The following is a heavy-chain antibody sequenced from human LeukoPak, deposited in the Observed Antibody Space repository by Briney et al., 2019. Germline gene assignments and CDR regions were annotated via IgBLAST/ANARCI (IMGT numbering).Heavy chain of an antibody. CDR1: GGSFSGYY. CDR2: INHSGST. V-gene: IGHV4-34*01. D-gene: IGHD2-21*01. CDR3: ARGFQHMYYFDY. J-gene: IGHJ4*02. Sequence: PSETLSLTCAVYGGSFSGYYWSWIRQPPGKGLEWIGEINHSGSTNYNPSLKSRVTISVDTSKNQFSLKLSSVTAADTAVYYCARGFQHMYYFDYWGQGTLVTVSS.